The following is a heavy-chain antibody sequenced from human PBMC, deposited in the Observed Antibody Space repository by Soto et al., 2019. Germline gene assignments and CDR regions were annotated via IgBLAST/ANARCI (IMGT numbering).Heavy chain of an antibody. D-gene: IGHD4-4*01. V-gene: IGHV3-23*01. Sequence: PGGSLRLSCAASGFPFSIYVMSWVRQAPGKGLEWVSGISGGGSNTFYATSVKGRFTISRDNSKNTLFLQMNNVGAEDTAIYYCAKDSNKYSSSLRGRYFDYWGQGIGVTVSS. CDR2: ISGGGSNT. CDR1: GFPFSIYV. CDR3: AKDSNKYSSSLRGRYFDY. J-gene: IGHJ4*02.